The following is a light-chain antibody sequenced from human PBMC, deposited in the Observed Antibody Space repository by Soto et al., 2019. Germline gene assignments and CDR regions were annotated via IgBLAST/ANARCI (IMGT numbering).Light chain of an antibody. CDR2: GTS. V-gene: IGKV3-20*01. Sequence: ETVVTQSPGTLSLSPGEGATLSCRASQSVDNNYLAWYQQKPGQAPRLLIHGTSNRASGIPDRFSGSGSGTDFTLTISRLEPEDFAVYYCQQYGTAPYTFGQGPTLELK. J-gene: IGKJ2*01. CDR3: QQYGTAPYT. CDR1: QSVDNNY.